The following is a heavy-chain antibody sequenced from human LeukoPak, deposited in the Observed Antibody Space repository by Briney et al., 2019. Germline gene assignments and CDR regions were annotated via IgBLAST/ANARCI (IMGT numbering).Heavy chain of an antibody. D-gene: IGHD5-24*01. Sequence: WATLSLTCTVSGGSMSSSSYYWGWIRRPPGKGLEWIGSIYYSGSTYYNPSLKSRVTISVDTSKNQSSLKLSSVTAADTAVYYCATMTIFYAFDIWGQGTMVTVSS. CDR2: IYYSGST. V-gene: IGHV4-39*01. CDR3: ATMTIFYAFDI. J-gene: IGHJ3*02. CDR1: GGSMSSSSYY.